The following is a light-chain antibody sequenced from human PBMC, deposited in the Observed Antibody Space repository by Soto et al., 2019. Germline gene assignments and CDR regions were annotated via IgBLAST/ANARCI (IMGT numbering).Light chain of an antibody. J-gene: IGKJ1*01. CDR2: AAS. V-gene: IGKV1-39*01. CDR1: QSISNH. CDR3: HQSYSSPPT. Sequence: DIQMTQSPSSLSASVEDRVIITCRASQSISNHLNWYQQKPGKAPKLLIFAASSLQSGFPSRFSGSRSGPDFTLTISSLQPEDFATYYCHQSYSSPPTFGQGTKVEIK.